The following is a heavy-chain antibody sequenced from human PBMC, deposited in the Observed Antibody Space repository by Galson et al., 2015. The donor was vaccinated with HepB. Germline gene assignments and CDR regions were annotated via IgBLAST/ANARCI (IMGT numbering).Heavy chain of an antibody. CDR2: IVVGSGNT. J-gene: IGHJ4*02. Sequence: SVKVSCKASGFTFTSSAVQWVRQARGQRLEWIGWIVVGSGNTNYAQKFQERVTITRDMSTSTAYMEVSSLRSEDTAVYYCAASGDIAVVPAAPDYWGQGTLVTVTA. V-gene: IGHV1-58*01. CDR1: GFTFTSSA. CDR3: AASGDIAVVPAAPDY. D-gene: IGHD2-2*01.